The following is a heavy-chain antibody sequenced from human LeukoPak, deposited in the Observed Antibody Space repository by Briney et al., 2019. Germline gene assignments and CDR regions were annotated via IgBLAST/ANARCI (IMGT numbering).Heavy chain of an antibody. J-gene: IGHJ4*02. Sequence: SETLSLTCAVYGGSFSGYYWGWIRQPPGKGLEWIGSISYTESTYYNPSLKSRVTISVDTSKNQFSLKMSSVTAADTAVYYCARSMTAYYVSCDYWSQGTLVTVSS. CDR2: ISYTEST. CDR3: ARSMTAYYVSCDY. D-gene: IGHD3-9*01. V-gene: IGHV4-39*01. CDR1: GGSFSGYY.